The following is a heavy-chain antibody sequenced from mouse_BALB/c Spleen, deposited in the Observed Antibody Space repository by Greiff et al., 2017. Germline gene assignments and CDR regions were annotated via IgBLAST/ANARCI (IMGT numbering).Heavy chain of an antibody. CDR2: ISSGGSYT. CDR1: GFTFSSYG. Sequence: EVQVVESGGDLVKPGGFLKLSCAASGFTFSSYGMSWVRQTPDKRLEWVATISSGGSYTYYPDTVTGRFTISRDNAKNTLYLEMSSLRSEDTAMYYCARKEGAMDYWGQGTSVTVSS. CDR3: ARKEGAMDY. V-gene: IGHV5-6*01. J-gene: IGHJ4*01.